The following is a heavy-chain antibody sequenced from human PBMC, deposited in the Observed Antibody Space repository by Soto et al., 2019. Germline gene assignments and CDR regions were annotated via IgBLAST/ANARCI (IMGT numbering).Heavy chain of an antibody. V-gene: IGHV4-59*01. J-gene: IGHJ5*02. CDR1: GGSISSYY. CDR2: IYYSRST. Sequence: PSETLSLTCTVSGGSISSYYWSWIRQPPGKGLEWIGYIYYSRSTNYNPSLKSRVTISVDTSKNQFSLKLSSVTAADTAVYYCASSPSIAARPDWFDPWGQGTLVTVSS. CDR3: ASSPSIAARPDWFDP. D-gene: IGHD6-6*01.